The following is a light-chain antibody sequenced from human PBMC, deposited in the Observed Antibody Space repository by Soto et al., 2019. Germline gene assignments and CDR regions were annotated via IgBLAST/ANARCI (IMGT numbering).Light chain of an antibody. Sequence: EIVLTQSPGTLSLSPGARATLSCRASQSVTSNYLAWYQQKPGQAPRLLMYGASSRVTGIPDRFSGSGSGTAFTLTISRLEPEDFALYYCQQYGSSPTFGQGTKV. J-gene: IGKJ1*01. CDR2: GAS. CDR1: QSVTSNY. CDR3: QQYGSSPT. V-gene: IGKV3-20*01.